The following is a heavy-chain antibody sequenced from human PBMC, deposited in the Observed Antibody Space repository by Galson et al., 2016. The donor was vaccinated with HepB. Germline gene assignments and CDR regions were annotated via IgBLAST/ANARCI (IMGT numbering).Heavy chain of an antibody. Sequence: PALVKPTQTLTLTSTFSGFSLSTSGVGVGWIRQPPGKALEWLALIYWNDNKRYSPSLKSRLTITMDPSKNQVVLTMTNMDPVDTATYYCAHSVLRYFDWLLYSDAFDIWGQGTMVTVSS. CDR1: GFSLSTSGVG. CDR2: IYWNDNK. D-gene: IGHD3-9*01. J-gene: IGHJ3*02. V-gene: IGHV2-5*01. CDR3: AHSVLRYFDWLLYSDAFDI.